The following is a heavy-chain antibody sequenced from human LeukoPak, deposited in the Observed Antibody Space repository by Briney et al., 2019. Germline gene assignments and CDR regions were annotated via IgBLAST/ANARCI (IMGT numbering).Heavy chain of an antibody. V-gene: IGHV3-15*01. CDR1: GFTFRNAW. Sequence: PGGSLRLSCAASGFTFRNAWMSWVRQAPGKGREWVGRIKSKTDGGTTDYAAPVTGRFTISRDDSKNTLYLQMNSLKTEDTAVYYCTTSITMVRGASFFDPWGQGTLVTVSS. J-gene: IGHJ5*02. CDR3: TTSITMVRGASFFDP. D-gene: IGHD3-10*01. CDR2: IKSKTDGGTT.